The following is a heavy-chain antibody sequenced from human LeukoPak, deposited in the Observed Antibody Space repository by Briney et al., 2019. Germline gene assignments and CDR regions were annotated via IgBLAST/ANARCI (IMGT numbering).Heavy chain of an antibody. CDR2: IYYSGRT. CDR3: AGSTWLALPRY. V-gene: IGHV4-59*01. CDR1: GGSLSTYY. J-gene: IGHJ4*02. D-gene: IGHD6-19*01. Sequence: SETLSLTCTVSGGSLSTYYWSWIRQPPGKALEWIGYIYYSGRTNYNTSLKSRVTISVDTSKNQFSLKLSSVTAADTAVYYCAGSTWLALPRYWGQGTLVTVSS.